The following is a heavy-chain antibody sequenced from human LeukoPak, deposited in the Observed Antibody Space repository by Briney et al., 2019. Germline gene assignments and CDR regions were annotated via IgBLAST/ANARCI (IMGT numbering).Heavy chain of an antibody. V-gene: IGHV4-59*12. CDR1: GGSISSYY. CDR3: ARDRKGRYYYGSGSPWY. D-gene: IGHD3-10*01. CDR2: IYHSGST. Sequence: SETLSLTCTVSGGSISSYYWSWIRQPPGKGLEWIGSIYHSGSTYYNPSLKSRVTISVDTSKNQFSLKLSSVTAADTAVYYCARDRKGRYYYGSGSPWYWGQGTLVTVSS. J-gene: IGHJ4*02.